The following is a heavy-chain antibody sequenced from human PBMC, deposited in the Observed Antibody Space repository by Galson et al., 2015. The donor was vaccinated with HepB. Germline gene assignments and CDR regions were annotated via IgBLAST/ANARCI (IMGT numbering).Heavy chain of an antibody. CDR2: ISWDGGST. CDR3: AKGTGDTAMMDYFDY. D-gene: IGHD5-18*01. Sequence: SLRLSCAASGFTFDDYTMHWVRQAPGKGLEWVSLISWDGGSTYYADSVKGRFTISRDNTKNSLYLQMNSLRTEDTAVYYCAKGTGDTAMMDYFDYWGQGTLVTVSS. V-gene: IGHV3-43*01. CDR1: GFTFDDYT. J-gene: IGHJ4*02.